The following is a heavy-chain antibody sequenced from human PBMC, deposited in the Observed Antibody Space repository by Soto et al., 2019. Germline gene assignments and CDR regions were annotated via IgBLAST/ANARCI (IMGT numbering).Heavy chain of an antibody. Sequence: QVQLVESGGGVVQPGTSLRLSCAASGFIFSTYAMHWVRQAPGKGLEWVATISYDGRNTFYGDSVKGRFTISRDNSEKTVFLHLNSLRPEDTSVYFCASDRFCSGYSCVYYFDYWGQGTLVIVSS. CDR3: ASDRFCSGYSCVYYFDY. CDR2: ISYDGRNT. CDR1: GFIFSTYA. J-gene: IGHJ4*02. V-gene: IGHV3-30-3*01. D-gene: IGHD3-3*01.